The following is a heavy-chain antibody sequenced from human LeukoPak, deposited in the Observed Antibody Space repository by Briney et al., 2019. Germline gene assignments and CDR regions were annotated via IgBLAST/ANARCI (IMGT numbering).Heavy chain of an antibody. J-gene: IGHJ5*02. V-gene: IGHV3-21*01. D-gene: IGHD2-2*01. Sequence: GSLRLSCAASGFTFSDSSMNWVRQTPGKGLEWISSISRRSSYIYYADSVKGRFTISRDNAKNSLYLQMNTLRAEDTAVYYCARDGVENCSSTSCYFRRGWFDPWGQGTLVTVSS. CDR1: GFTFSDSS. CDR3: ARDGVENCSSTSCYFRRGWFDP. CDR2: ISRRSSYI.